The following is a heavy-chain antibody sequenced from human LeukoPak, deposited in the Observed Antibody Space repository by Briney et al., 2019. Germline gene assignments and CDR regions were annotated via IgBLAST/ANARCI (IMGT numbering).Heavy chain of an antibody. CDR3: ARNTDIVVVPAAPGNWFDP. D-gene: IGHD2-2*01. V-gene: IGHV3-21*01. J-gene: IGHJ5*02. CDR2: ISSSSYI. CDR1: GFTFSSYS. Sequence: PGGSLRLSCAASGFTFSSYSMNWVRQAPGKGLEWVSSISSSSYIYYADSVKGRFTISRDNAKNSLYLQMNSLRAEDTAVYYCARNTDIVVVPAAPGNWFDPWGQGTLVTVSS.